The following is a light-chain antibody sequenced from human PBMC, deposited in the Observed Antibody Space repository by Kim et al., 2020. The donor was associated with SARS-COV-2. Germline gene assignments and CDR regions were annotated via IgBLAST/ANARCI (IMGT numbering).Light chain of an antibody. CDR1: QVISTE. J-gene: IGKJ2*02. CDR2: AAS. V-gene: IGKV1-27*01. CDR3: QKYNSAPRT. Sequence: SARVGDRCTMTGRCRQVISTEVAWLQQKPGKVPKLLIYAASTLQSGVPSRCSGSVSGTDFTLTISSLQPEDVATYYGQKYNSAPRTFGQGTKLEI.